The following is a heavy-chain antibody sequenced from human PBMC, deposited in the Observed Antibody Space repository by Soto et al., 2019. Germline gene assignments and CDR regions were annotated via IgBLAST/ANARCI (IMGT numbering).Heavy chain of an antibody. J-gene: IGHJ4*02. CDR1: GYTITSDG. V-gene: IGHV1-18*04. D-gene: IGHD2-21*02. CDR2: ISAYNGFT. CDR3: ARDERAFCASDTCEYYCDY. Sequence: QVQLVQSGAEVKRPGASVKVSCKTSGYTITSDGVRWVRQAPGLGLEWMGFISAYNGFTASAPKVQVGLTMTIDKSTSTAYMELRSLRSDDTAVYYCARDERAFCASDTCEYYCDYCGQGTLVTVS.